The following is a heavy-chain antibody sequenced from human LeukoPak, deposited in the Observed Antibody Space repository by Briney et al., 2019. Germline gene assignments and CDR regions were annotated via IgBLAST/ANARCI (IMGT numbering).Heavy chain of an antibody. D-gene: IGHD2-15*01. CDR1: GYTFTGYY. CDR3: ARFGVVAATTDAFDI. J-gene: IGHJ3*02. Sequence: GASVKVSCKASGYTFTGYYMHWVRQAPGQGLEWMGWINPNSGGTNYAQKFQGRVTMTRNTSISTAYMELSSLRSEDTAVYYCARFGVVAATTDAFDIWGQGTMVTVSS. V-gene: IGHV1-2*02. CDR2: INPNSGGT.